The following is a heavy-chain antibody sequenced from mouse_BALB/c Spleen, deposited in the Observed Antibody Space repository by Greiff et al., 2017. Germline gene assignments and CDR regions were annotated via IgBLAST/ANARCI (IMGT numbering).Heavy chain of an antibody. Sequence: QVQLKQPGAELVKPGASVKMSCKASGYTFTSYWMHWVKQRPGQGLEWIGVIDPSDSYTSYNQKFKGKATLTVDTSSSTAYMQLSSLTSEDSAVYYCTRLTGDYDVDYWGQGTTLTVSS. J-gene: IGHJ2*01. CDR2: IDPSDSYT. D-gene: IGHD2-4*01. V-gene: IGHV1S127*01. CDR3: TRLTGDYDVDY. CDR1: GYTFTSYW.